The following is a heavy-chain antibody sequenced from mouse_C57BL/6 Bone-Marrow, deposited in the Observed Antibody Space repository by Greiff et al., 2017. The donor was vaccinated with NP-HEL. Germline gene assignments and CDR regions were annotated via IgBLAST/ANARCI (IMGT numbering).Heavy chain of an antibody. J-gene: IGHJ4*01. V-gene: IGHV15-2*01. D-gene: IGHD1-1*02. CDR3: ASGMYYDAMDY. CDR2: ILPSIGRT. CDR1: DSAVFPIAY. Sequence: VQLQPSGSELRSPGSSVKLSCKDFDSAVFPIAYMCWVRQKPGHGFEWIGGILPSIGRTFYGEKFEDKATLDADTLSNTANLERNRLTCEDSAIYYCASGMYYDAMDYWGQGTSVTVSS.